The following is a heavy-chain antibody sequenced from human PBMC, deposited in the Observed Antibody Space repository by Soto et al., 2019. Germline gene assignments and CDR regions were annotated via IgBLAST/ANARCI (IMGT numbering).Heavy chain of an antibody. J-gene: IGHJ4*02. V-gene: IGHV1-69*01. D-gene: IGHD3-22*01. CDR2: IIPIFGTA. CDR3: ARGLHSDSSGFYYFY. CDR1: GYPFTSCG. Sequence: VKVACKASGYPFTSCGVIWVRRAPGQGLEWMGGIIPIFGTAKYAQKLQGRITITADESTSTAYMELKSLRSEDTAVYYCARGLHSDSSGFYYFYCGQGTLVTVSS.